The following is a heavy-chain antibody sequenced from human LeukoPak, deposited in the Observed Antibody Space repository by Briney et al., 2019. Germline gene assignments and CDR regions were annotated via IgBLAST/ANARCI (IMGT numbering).Heavy chain of an antibody. CDR3: ARAGEMRYMDV. Sequence: GGSLKLSCAASGFTFSNYWMTWVRQAPGKGLEWVANIKHDGSEDYYLDSVKGRFTISRDNAKNSLFLQMNSLRVDDTATYYCARAGEMRYMDVWGKGTAVAVS. CDR2: IKHDGSED. D-gene: IGHD5-24*01. CDR1: GFTFSNYW. J-gene: IGHJ6*03. V-gene: IGHV3-7*01.